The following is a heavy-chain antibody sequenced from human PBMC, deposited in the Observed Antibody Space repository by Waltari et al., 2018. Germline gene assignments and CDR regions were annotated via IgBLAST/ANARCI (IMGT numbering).Heavy chain of an antibody. CDR1: GFPVRSYG. CDR2: ISPSSSTI. CDR3: VREYDSGGAGY. Sequence: EVQLVESGGGLVQPGGSRRLSRSSSGFPVRSYGMNWVRQAPGKGLEWVSYISPSSSTITYADSMKGRFTISRDNAKNSLYLQMNSLRADDTAVYYCVREYDSGGAGYWGQGTLVTVSS. V-gene: IGHV3-48*04. D-gene: IGHD3-22*01. J-gene: IGHJ4*02.